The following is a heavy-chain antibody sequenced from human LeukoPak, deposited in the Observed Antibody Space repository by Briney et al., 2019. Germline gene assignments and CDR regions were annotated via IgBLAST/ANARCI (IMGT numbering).Heavy chain of an antibody. V-gene: IGHV4-59*01. J-gene: IGHJ4*02. CDR2: IYYSGST. D-gene: IGHD6-13*01. CDR1: GVSISSYY. CDR3: ARGSDSSSWYYFDY. Sequence: PSETLSLTCSVSGVSISSYYWSWIRQPPGKGLEWIGYIYYSGSTNYNPSLKTRVTISVDTSKNQFSLKLSSVTAADTAVCYCARGSDSSSWYYFDYWGQGALVTVSS.